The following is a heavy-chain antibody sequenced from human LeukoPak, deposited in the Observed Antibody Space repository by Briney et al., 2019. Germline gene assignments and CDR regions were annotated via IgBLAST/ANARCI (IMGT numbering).Heavy chain of an antibody. CDR2: IWYDGSNK. D-gene: IGHD4-23*01. CDR3: AKDSGGNQFSYYMDV. V-gene: IGHV3-30*02. Sequence: GGSLRLSCAASGFTFSSYGMHWVRQAPGKGLEWVAVIWYDGSNKYYADSVKGRFTISRDNSKNTLYLQMNSLRAEDTAVYYCAKDSGGNQFSYYMDVWGKGTTVTVSS. CDR1: GFTFSSYG. J-gene: IGHJ6*03.